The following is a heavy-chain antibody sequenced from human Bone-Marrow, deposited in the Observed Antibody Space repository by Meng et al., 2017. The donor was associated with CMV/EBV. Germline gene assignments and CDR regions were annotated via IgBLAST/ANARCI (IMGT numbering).Heavy chain of an antibody. V-gene: IGHV4-59*01. J-gene: IGHJ6*02. Sequence: SETLSLTCTVSGGSINSYYWSWIRQPPGKGLEWIGYVNYNGITNYNPSLKSRVTISVDTSKKQFSLKLTSVTAADTAVYYCARIPWLYGAMDVWVQGTTVTVSS. CDR2: VNYNGIT. CDR1: GGSINSYY. CDR3: ARIPWLYGAMDV. D-gene: IGHD5-12*01.